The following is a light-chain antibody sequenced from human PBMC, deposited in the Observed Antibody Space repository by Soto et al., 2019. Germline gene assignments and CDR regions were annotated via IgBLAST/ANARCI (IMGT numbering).Light chain of an antibody. Sequence: QSVLTQPPSASGTPGQRVTFSCSGSSSNIGSNYVYWYQQLPGTAPKLLIYRNNQRPSGVPDRFSGSKSGTSASLAISGLRSEDEADYYCAAWDDSLSAYVVFVGGTKLTVL. V-gene: IGLV1-47*01. CDR3: AAWDDSLSAYVV. CDR1: SSNIGSNY. CDR2: RNN. J-gene: IGLJ2*01.